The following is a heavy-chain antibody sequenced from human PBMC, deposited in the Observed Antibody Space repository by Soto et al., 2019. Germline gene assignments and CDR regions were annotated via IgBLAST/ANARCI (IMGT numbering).Heavy chain of an antibody. CDR3: ARDPGAASFDF. J-gene: IGHJ4*02. CDR2: INTSNDNK. D-gene: IGHD2-15*01. CDR1: GYTFTNYG. Sequence: QVHLVQSGAEVKKPGASVKVSCKASGYTFTNYGISWVRQAPGEGLEWVGWINTSNDNKLYAQKLQGSLTLTTDTSTSTAYMDLTTLRSDDTAVYFCARDPGAASFDFGAQGTLVTVSS. V-gene: IGHV1-18*01.